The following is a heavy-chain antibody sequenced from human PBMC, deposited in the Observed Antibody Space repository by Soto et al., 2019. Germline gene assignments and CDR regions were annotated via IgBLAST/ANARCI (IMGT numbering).Heavy chain of an antibody. V-gene: IGHV3-30*18. CDR1: GFTFNNYG. J-gene: IGHJ3*01. D-gene: IGHD6-13*01. Sequence: QVQLVESGGGVVQPGRSQRLSCAASGFTFNNYGIHWARQAPGKGLEWVAAISNDGSDKYYADSVKGRLTISRDNSKNTVFLQMSSLRAEDTAVYYCAKDQARAASHGIDWGQGTMVTVSS. CDR3: AKDQARAASHGID. CDR2: ISNDGSDK.